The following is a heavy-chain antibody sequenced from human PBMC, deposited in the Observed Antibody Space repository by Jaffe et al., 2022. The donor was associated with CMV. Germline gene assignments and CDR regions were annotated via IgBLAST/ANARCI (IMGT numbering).Heavy chain of an antibody. CDR1: EFMFSTFW. J-gene: IGHJ4*02. V-gene: IGHV3-7*03. CDR3: ARIEQLRFSDYFDS. CDR2: INDDGSEK. D-gene: IGHD3-16*01. Sequence: EVQLVESGGGLVQPGGSLRLSCAASEFMFSTFWMSWVRQAPGKGLEWVANINDDGSEKYYVDSVKGRFTISRDNAKKSLYLHMNSLRAEDTAVYFCARIEQLRFSDYFDSWGQGTLVTVSS.